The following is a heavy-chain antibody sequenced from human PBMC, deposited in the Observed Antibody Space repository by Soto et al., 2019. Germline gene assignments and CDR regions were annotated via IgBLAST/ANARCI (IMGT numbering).Heavy chain of an antibody. Sequence: EVQLVESGGGLVQPGGSLRLSCAASGFTFSRYWMHWVRQAPWKGLVWVSRINSDGSTTNYADSVKGRFTISRDNAKNTLSLQMSNLRGEDTAVYYCVRDVGASTNFWGQGTLVTVS. CDR2: INSDGSTT. J-gene: IGHJ4*02. D-gene: IGHD1-26*01. V-gene: IGHV3-74*01. CDR3: VRDVGASTNF. CDR1: GFTFSRYW.